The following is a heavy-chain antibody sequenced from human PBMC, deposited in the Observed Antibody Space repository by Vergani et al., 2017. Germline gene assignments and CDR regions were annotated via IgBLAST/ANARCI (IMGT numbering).Heavy chain of an antibody. Sequence: EVKLVESGGGLVQPGRSLRLSCTASGFTFGDYAMSWFRQAPGKGLEWVGFIRSKAYGGTTEYAASVKGSFTISRDDSKSIAYLQMNSLKTEDTAVYYGALCGGDCYSGDYWGQGTLVTVSS. CDR1: GFTFGDYA. D-gene: IGHD2-21*01. J-gene: IGHJ4*02. CDR2: IRSKAYGGTT. CDR3: ALCGGDCYSGDY. V-gene: IGHV3-49*03.